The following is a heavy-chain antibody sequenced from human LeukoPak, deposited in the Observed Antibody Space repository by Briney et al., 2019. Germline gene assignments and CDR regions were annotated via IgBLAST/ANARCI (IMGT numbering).Heavy chain of an antibody. CDR2: MNPNSGNT. V-gene: IGHV1-8*03. CDR3: ARDQAYYYDSSGYPGYYMDV. CDR1: GYTFTSYY. J-gene: IGHJ6*03. D-gene: IGHD3-22*01. Sequence: GASVKVSCKASGYTFTSYYMHWVRQAPGQGLEWMGWMNPNSGNTGYAQKFQGRVTITRNTSISTAYMELSSLTSEDTAVYYCARDQAYYYDSSGYPGYYMDVWGKGTTVTVS.